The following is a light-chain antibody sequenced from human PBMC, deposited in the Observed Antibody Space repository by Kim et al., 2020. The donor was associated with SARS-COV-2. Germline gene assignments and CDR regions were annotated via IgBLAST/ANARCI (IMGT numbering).Light chain of an antibody. V-gene: IGKV3-20*01. CDR3: HQYGTSPET. CDR1: QSVSRNY. Sequence: SPAATSPLPCRASQSVSRNYLAWYQQIPGQAPRLLMYGASTRATGIPDRFSGSGSGTDFTLSINRLEPEDFAVYYCHQYGTSPETFGGGTKVDIK. J-gene: IGKJ4*01. CDR2: GAS.